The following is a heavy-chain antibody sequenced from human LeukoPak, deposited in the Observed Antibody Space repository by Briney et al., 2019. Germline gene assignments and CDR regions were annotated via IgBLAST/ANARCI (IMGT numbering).Heavy chain of an antibody. V-gene: IGHV3-23*01. Sequence: GGSLRLSCAASGFTFSSYAMSWVRQAPGKGLEWVSAISGSGGSTYYADSVKGRFTISRDNSKNTLYLQMNSLRAEDTAVYYCATLRGVVPAAIRSGYWGQGTLVTVSS. CDR3: ATLRGVVPAAIRSGY. D-gene: IGHD2-2*01. CDR1: GFTFSSYA. J-gene: IGHJ4*02. CDR2: ISGSGGST.